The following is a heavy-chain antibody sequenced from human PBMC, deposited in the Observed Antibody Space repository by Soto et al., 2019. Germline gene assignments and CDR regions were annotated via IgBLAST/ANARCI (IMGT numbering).Heavy chain of an antibody. CDR2: MNPNSGNT. D-gene: IGHD6-13*01. J-gene: IGHJ4*02. V-gene: IGHV1-8*01. CDR1: GYTFSTYD. CDR3: ARPMGGIAAAGNDY. Sequence: QVQLVQSGAEVKKPGASVKVSCKASGYTFSTYDIDWVRLATGQGLEWMGSMNPNSGNTEYAQKFQGRVTMTRDTSISTAYMELSSLRSEDTATYYCARPMGGIAAAGNDYWGQGPLVTVSS.